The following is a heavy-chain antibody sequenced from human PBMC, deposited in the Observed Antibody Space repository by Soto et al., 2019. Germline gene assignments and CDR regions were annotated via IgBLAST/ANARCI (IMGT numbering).Heavy chain of an antibody. CDR1: GGTFSSYT. CDR3: AMWVGYCTNGVCYLQH. J-gene: IGHJ1*01. Sequence: EASVKVSCKASGGTFSSYTISWVRQAPGQGLEWMGRIIPILGIANYAQKFQGRVTITADKSTSTAYMELSSLRSEDTAVYYCAMWVGYCTNGVCYLQHWGQGTLVTVPS. V-gene: IGHV1-69*02. CDR2: IIPILGIA. D-gene: IGHD2-8*01.